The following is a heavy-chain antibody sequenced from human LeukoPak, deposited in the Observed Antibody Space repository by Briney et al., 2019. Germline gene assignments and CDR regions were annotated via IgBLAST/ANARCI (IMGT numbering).Heavy chain of an antibody. CDR2: IIPIFGTA. Sequence: SVKVSCKASGGTFSSYAISWVRQAPGQGLEWMGGIIPIFGTANYAQKFQGRVTITADESTSTAYMELSSLRSEDTAVYYCARAHCSSTSCYGFSGYYYYGMGVWGQGTTVTVSS. V-gene: IGHV1-69*13. CDR3: ARAHCSSTSCYGFSGYYYYGMGV. J-gene: IGHJ6*02. CDR1: GGTFSSYA. D-gene: IGHD2-2*01.